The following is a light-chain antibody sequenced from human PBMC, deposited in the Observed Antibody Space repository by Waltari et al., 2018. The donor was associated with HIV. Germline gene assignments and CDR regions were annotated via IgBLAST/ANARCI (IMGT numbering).Light chain of an antibody. CDR2: NNN. Sequence: QAVLTPPPSAPGTPGHSIPIPCSGSSSNIGSPAAHWYQPQPGTAPKLLIYNNNQRPSGVPDRFSASKSGTSASRAISGLQSEDEADYYCATWDHRLNGWVFGGGTKLTVL. CDR3: ATWDHRLNGWV. CDR1: SSNIGSPA. J-gene: IGLJ3*02. V-gene: IGLV1-44*01.